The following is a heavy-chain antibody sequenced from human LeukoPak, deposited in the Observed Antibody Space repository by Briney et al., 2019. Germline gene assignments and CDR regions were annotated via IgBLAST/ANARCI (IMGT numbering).Heavy chain of an antibody. D-gene: IGHD4-17*01. CDR3: ARASRYGDSDRWDY. V-gene: IGHV3-20*04. Sequence: GGSLRLSRAASGFTFDDYGMSWVRQAPGKGLEWVSGINWNGGSTGYADSVKGRFTISRDNAKNSLYLQMNSLRAEDTALYYCARASRYGDSDRWDYWGQGTLVTVSS. CDR2: INWNGGST. CDR1: GFTFDDYG. J-gene: IGHJ4*02.